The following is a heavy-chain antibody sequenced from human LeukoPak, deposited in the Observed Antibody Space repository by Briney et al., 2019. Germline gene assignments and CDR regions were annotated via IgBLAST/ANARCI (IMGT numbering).Heavy chain of an antibody. CDR3: ARGRAYYYGSGSYYKAYLAFDY. CDR1: GGSFSGYY. D-gene: IGHD3-10*01. V-gene: IGHV4-34*01. Sequence: SETLSLTCAVYGGSFSGYYWSWIRQPPGKGLEWIGEINHSGSTNYNPSLKSRVTISVDTSKNQFSLKLSSVTAADTAVYYCARGRAYYYGSGSYYKAYLAFDYWGQGTLVTVSS. CDR2: INHSGST. J-gene: IGHJ4*02.